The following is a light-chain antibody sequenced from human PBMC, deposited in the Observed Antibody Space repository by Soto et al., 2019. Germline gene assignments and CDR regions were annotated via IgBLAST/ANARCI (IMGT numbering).Light chain of an antibody. V-gene: IGLV2-8*01. J-gene: IGLJ1*01. Sequence: QSVLTQPPSASGSPGQSVTISCTGTSGDVGDNYVSWYQQRLGKAPTLIIYEVSQRPSGVPDRFSGSKSGNTASLTVSGLQAEDDADYYCSAYAGSNNFVSGSGTKGTVL. CDR2: EVS. CDR3: SAYAGSNNFV. CDR1: SGDVGDNY.